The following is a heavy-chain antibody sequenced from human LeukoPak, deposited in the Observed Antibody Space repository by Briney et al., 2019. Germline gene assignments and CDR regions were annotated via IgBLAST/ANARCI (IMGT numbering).Heavy chain of an antibody. V-gene: IGHV3-21*01. CDR1: GFTFSSYT. J-gene: IGHJ4*02. CDR2: ISSTSSYI. D-gene: IGHD2-15*01. CDR3: ARGGYCSGGSCYGKSGGYFDY. Sequence: GGSLRLSCADSGFTFSSYTMNWVRQAPGKGLEWVSAISSTSSYIYYADSMKGRFTISRDNAKKSLHLQMNSLRAEDTAVYYCARGGYCSGGSCYGKSGGYFDYWGQGTLVTVSS.